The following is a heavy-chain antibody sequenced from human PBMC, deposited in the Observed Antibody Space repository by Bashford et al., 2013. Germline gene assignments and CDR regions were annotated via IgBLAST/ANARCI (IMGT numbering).Heavy chain of an antibody. CDR3: STVMTTGVL. D-gene: IGHD1-1*01. Sequence: WVRQMPGKGLEWMGRIDPSDSYTNYSPSFQGHVTISADKSISTAYLQMNSLKTEDSAVYYCSTVMTTGVLWGQGTLVTVSS. V-gene: IGHV5-10-1*01. J-gene: IGHJ4*02. CDR2: IDPSDSYT.